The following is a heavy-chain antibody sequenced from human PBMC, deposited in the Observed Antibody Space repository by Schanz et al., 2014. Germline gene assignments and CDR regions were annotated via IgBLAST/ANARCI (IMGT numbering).Heavy chain of an antibody. CDR3: AREQIMAAAGLVDY. V-gene: IGHV3-21*01. CDR1: GFTFSSYS. CDR2: ISSSSSYI. Sequence: EVHLVESGGGLVKRGGSLRLSCAASGFTFSSYSMNWVRQAPGKGLEWVSSISSSSSYIYYADSVKGRFTISRDNAKNSLYLHMNTLRSEDTAVYYCAREQIMAAAGLVDYWGHGTLVTVSS. J-gene: IGHJ4*01. D-gene: IGHD6-13*01.